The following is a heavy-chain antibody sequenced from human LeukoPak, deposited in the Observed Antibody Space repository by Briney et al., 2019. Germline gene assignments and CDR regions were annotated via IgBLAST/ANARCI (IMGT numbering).Heavy chain of an antibody. Sequence: GGSLRLSCAASGFTFSDYYMSWIRQAPGKGLEWVSYISSSGSTIYYADSVKGRFTISRDNAKNSLYLQMNSLRAEDTAVYYCARDLYYYDSRGDFDYWGQGTLVTVSS. J-gene: IGHJ4*02. V-gene: IGHV3-11*04. CDR3: ARDLYYYDSRGDFDY. CDR1: GFTFSDYY. CDR2: ISSSGSTI. D-gene: IGHD3-22*01.